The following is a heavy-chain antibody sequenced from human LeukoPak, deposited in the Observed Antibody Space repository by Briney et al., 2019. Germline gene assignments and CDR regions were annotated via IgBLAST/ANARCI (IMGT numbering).Heavy chain of an antibody. V-gene: IGHV2-5*08. CDR2: IYWDDDK. CDR1: GGSISSYYW. D-gene: IGHD2-15*01. CDR3: AHRKRGGGFDY. Sequence: KPSETLSLTCTVSGGSISSYYWSWIRQPPGKALEWLALIYWDDDKRYSPSLKSRLTITKDTSKNQVVLTMTNMDPVDTATYYCAHRKRGGGFDYWGQGTLVTVSS. J-gene: IGHJ4*02.